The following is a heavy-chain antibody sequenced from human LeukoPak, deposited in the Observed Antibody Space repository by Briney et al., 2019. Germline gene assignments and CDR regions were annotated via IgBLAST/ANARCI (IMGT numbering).Heavy chain of an antibody. CDR1: GYTFTSYY. Sequence: GASVKVSCKASGYTFTSYYMHWVRQAPGQGLEWMGIINPSGGSTSYAQKFQGRVTITRDTSASTAYMEVSSLRSEDMAVYYCARSLGYSYGYSFDYWGQGTLVTVSS. D-gene: IGHD5-18*01. J-gene: IGHJ4*02. V-gene: IGHV1-46*01. CDR2: INPSGGST. CDR3: ARSLGYSYGYSFDY.